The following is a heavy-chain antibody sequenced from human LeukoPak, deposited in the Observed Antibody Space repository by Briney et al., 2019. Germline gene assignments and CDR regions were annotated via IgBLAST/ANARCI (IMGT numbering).Heavy chain of an antibody. Sequence: SETLSLTCAVYGGSSSGYYWSWIRQPPGKGLEWIGEINHSGSTNYNPSLKSRVTISVDTSKNQFSLKLSSVTAADTAVYYCARSGYCSGGSCYSNDYWGQGTLVTVSS. J-gene: IGHJ4*02. CDR3: ARSGYCSGGSCYSNDY. CDR1: GGSSSGYY. V-gene: IGHV4-34*01. CDR2: INHSGST. D-gene: IGHD2-15*01.